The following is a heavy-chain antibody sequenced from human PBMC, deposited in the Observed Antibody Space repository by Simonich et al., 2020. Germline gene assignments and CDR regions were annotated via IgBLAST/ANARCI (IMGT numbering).Heavy chain of an antibody. CDR2: ISGIGGST. V-gene: IGHV3-23*01. D-gene: IGHD1-26*01. CDR1: GFPFSSYA. Sequence: EVQLLESGGGLVQPGGSLRLSCAASGFPFSSYAMSWVRQAPGKGLEWVSAISGIGGSTYYADSVKGRFTISRDNSKNTLYLQMNSLRAEDTAVYYCAKDSSLVGATDWFDPWGQGTLVTVSS. J-gene: IGHJ5*02. CDR3: AKDSSLVGATDWFDP.